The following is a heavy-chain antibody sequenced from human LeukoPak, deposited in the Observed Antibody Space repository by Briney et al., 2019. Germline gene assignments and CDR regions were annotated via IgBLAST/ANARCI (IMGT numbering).Heavy chain of an antibody. CDR1: GFTFSSYA. D-gene: IGHD6-13*01. J-gene: IGHJ4*02. Sequence: GGSLRLSCAASGFTFSSYAIHWVRQAPGKGLEWVAVISFDGTDAFYADSVKGRFTISRDNAKNSLYLQMNSLRAEDTAVYYCARFIAAPYYFDYWGRGTLVTVSS. V-gene: IGHV3-30*04. CDR2: ISFDGTDA. CDR3: ARFIAAPYYFDY.